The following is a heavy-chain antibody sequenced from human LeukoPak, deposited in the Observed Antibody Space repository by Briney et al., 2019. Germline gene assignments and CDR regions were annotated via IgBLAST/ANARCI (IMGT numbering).Heavy chain of an antibody. Sequence: PSETLSLTCAVXXXXXXGXXXXXXRXPXXXXXXWIGEINHSGSTNYNPYLKSRVTISVDTSQNQFSLKLSSVTAADTAVYYCARVVVRGPIDYWGQRALVTVSS. V-gene: IGHV4-34*01. D-gene: IGHD2-15*01. CDR1: XXXXXGXX. CDR3: ARVVVRGPIDY. CDR2: INHSGST. J-gene: IGHJ4*02.